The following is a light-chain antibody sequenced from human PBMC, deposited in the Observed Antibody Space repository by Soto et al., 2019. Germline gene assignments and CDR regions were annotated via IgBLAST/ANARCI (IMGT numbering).Light chain of an antibody. CDR3: QHYGSSLPRYT. J-gene: IGKJ2*01. Sequence: DIVLTQSPGTLSLSPGERATLSCRASQSVSSNYLAWYQQKPGQAPRLLIYGESSRATGVPDTFSGSGSGTDFTLTISRLEPEDFAVYYCQHYGSSLPRYTFGQGTKLEIK. CDR2: GES. CDR1: QSVSSNY. V-gene: IGKV3-20*01.